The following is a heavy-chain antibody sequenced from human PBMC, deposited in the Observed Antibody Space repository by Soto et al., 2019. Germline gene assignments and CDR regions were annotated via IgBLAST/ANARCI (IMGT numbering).Heavy chain of an antibody. J-gene: IGHJ6*02. D-gene: IGHD6-13*01. V-gene: IGHV1-18*01. CDR3: ASGIAAAFTEPYYYYGMDV. CDR1: GYTFTSYG. Sequence: QVQLVQSGAEVKKPGASVKVSCKASGYTFTSYGISWVRQAPGQGLEWMGWISAYNGNTNYAQKLQGRVTMTTDTSTSTAYIELRSLRSDDTAVYYCASGIAAAFTEPYYYYGMDVWCQGTTVTVSS. CDR2: ISAYNGNT.